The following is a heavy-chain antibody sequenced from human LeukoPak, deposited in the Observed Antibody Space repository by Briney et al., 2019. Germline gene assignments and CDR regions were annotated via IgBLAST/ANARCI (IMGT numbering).Heavy chain of an antibody. V-gene: IGHV3-53*01. D-gene: IGHD1-26*01. CDR3: ARGSRSGSLTSASDI. CDR1: AFTVSNYY. CDR2: IYSSGKT. J-gene: IGHJ3*02. Sequence: PGGSLRLSCAASAFTVSNYYMTWVRQASGKGLECVSVIYSSGKTYYADSVKGRFTVSRDNAKNTLYLQMNSLRAEDTAVYYCARGSRSGSLTSASDIWGQGTMVTVSS.